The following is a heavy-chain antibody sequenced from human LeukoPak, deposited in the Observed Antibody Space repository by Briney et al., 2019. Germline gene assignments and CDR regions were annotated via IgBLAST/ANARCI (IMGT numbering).Heavy chain of an antibody. CDR2: INHSGST. CDR3: ARLVAVVVPAAIHFDY. CDR1: GGSLSGYY. V-gene: IGHV4-34*01. Sequence: PSETLSLTCAVYGGSLSGYYWSWIRQPPGKGLEWIGEINHSGSTNYNPSLKSRVTISVDTSKSQFSLKLSSVTAADTAVYYCARLVAVVVPAAIHFDYWGQGTLVTVSS. J-gene: IGHJ4*02. D-gene: IGHD2-2*01.